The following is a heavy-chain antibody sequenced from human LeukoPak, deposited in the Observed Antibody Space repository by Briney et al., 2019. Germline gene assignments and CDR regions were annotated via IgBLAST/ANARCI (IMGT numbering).Heavy chain of an antibody. CDR1: GGSISSSSYY. D-gene: IGHD1-26*01. CDR3: WEDQRKVGGSEGLKKFLLDY. V-gene: IGHV4-39*07. J-gene: IGHJ4*02. CDR2: IYYSGST. Sequence: SETLSLTCTVSGGSISSSSYYWGWIRQPPGKGLEWIGSIYYSGSTYYNPSLKSRVTISVDTSKNQFSLKLSSVTAADTAVYYRWEDQRKVGGSEGLKKFLLDYWGQGTLVTGPS.